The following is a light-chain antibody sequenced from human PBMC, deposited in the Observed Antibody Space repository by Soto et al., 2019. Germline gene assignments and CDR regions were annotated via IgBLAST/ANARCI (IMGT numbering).Light chain of an antibody. V-gene: IGKV2-30*02. CDR2: EVS. CDR3: MQGSHWSRT. J-gene: IGKJ2*02. CDR1: RSLTHSNGNTY. Sequence: DVVMTQSPLSLSVTLGQPASIPCRSSRSLTHSNGNTYLSWFQQRPGQSPRRFIYEVSRRESGVPDRFSGSGSGTDFTLKISRVEAEGVGFYYCMQGSHWSRTFGQGKKLEIK.